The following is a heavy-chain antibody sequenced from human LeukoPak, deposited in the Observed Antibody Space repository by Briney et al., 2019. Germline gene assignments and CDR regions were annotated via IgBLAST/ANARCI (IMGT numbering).Heavy chain of an antibody. D-gene: IGHD2-15*01. V-gene: IGHV1-46*01. CDR3: ARGGYCSGGSCYSLFI. Sequence: ASVKVSCKASVYTFTSYYMHWVRQSPGQGLEWRGIINPSGGGTSYAQKFQGRVTMTRDMSTSTVYMELSSLRSEDTAVYYCARGGYCSGGSCYSLFIWGQGTLVTVSS. CDR1: VYTFTSYY. J-gene: IGHJ4*02. CDR2: INPSGGGT.